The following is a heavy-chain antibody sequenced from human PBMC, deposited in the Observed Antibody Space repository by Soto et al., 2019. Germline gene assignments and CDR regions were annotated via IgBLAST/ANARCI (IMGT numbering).Heavy chain of an antibody. J-gene: IGHJ4*02. CDR1: GGTFSSYA. D-gene: IGHD5-18*01. CDR3: ARESAYLPYTAMVRHFDY. Sequence: GASVKVSCKASGGTFSSYAISWVRQAPGQGLEWMGGIIPIFGTANYAQKFQGRVTITADESTSTAYMELSSLRSEDTAVYYCARESAYLPYTAMVRHFDYWGQGTLVTVSS. V-gene: IGHV1-69*13. CDR2: IIPIFGTA.